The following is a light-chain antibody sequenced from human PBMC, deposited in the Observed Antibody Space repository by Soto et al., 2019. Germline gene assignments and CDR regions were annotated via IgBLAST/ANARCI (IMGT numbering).Light chain of an antibody. J-gene: IGKJ2*01. Sequence: EIVLTQSPGTLSLSPGEGASFSCRASQSVYNNYLAWYQHKPGQSPRLLTYGASTRAAGIPDRFSGSGSGTDFTLNMIKLEREVFAVYYCQQYGDSLYTFGQ. CDR1: QSVYNNY. CDR3: QQYGDSLYT. V-gene: IGKV3-20*01. CDR2: GAS.